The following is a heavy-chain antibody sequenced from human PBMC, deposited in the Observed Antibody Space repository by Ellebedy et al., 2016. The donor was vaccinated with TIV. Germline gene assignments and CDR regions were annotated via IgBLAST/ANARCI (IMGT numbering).Heavy chain of an antibody. D-gene: IGHD2-2*01. CDR1: GGSFSGYY. Sequence: SETLSLTXAVYGGSFSGYYWSWIRQPPGKGLEWIGEINHSGSTNYNPSLKSRVTISVDTSKNQFSLKLSSVTAADTAVYYCARAGYCSSTSCSSGQRLGPYNWFNPWGQGTLVTVSS. V-gene: IGHV4-34*01. CDR3: ARAGYCSSTSCSSGQRLGPYNWFNP. J-gene: IGHJ5*02. CDR2: INHSGST.